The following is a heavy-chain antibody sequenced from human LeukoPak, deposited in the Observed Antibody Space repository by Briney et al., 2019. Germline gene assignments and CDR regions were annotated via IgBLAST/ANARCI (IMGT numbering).Heavy chain of an antibody. D-gene: IGHD6-13*01. J-gene: IGHJ4*02. CDR3: AREVIAAAGFDY. Sequence: KPSETLSLTCAVYGGSFSGYYWSWIRQPPGKGLEWIGEINHSGSTNYNPSLKSRVTISVDTSKNQFSLKLSSVTAADTAVYYCAREVIAAAGFDYWGRGTLVTVSS. V-gene: IGHV4-34*01. CDR1: GGSFSGYY. CDR2: INHSGST.